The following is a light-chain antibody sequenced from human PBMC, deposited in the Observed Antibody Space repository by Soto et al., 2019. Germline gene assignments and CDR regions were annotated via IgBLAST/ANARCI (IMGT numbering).Light chain of an antibody. J-gene: IGKJ5*01. CDR1: QSIGSN. CDR2: GAS. CDR3: QHYNNWSS. V-gene: IGKV3-15*01. Sequence: ETVMTQSPGSLSVSPGDRATLSCRASQSIGSNLAWYQHKPGQAPRLLISGASTRATGIPGRFSGSGSGTEFTLTISSLQSEDVAVYFCQHYNNWSSFGQGTRVEIK.